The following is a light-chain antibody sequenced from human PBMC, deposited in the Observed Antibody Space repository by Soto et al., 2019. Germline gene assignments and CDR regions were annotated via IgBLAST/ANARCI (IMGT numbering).Light chain of an antibody. CDR3: QSYDSSLSLYD. Sequence: QSVLTQPPSVSGAPGQRVTISCTGSSSNIGAGYDVHWYQQLPGTAPKLLIYGNSNRPSGVPDRFSGSKSGTSASLAITGLQAEDEADYYCQSYDSSLSLYDFGTGTKVTVL. CDR2: GNS. J-gene: IGLJ1*01. V-gene: IGLV1-40*01. CDR1: SSNIGAGYD.